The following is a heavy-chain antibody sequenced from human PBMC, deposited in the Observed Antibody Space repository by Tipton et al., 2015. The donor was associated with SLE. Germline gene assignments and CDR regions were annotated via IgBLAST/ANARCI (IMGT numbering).Heavy chain of an antibody. V-gene: IGHV4-34*01. CDR3: ATSIAAAGTGWFDP. Sequence: TLSLTCAVYGGSFSGYYWSWIRQPPGKGLEWIGEINHSGGTNYNPSLKSRVTISVDTSKNQFSLKLSSVTAADTAVYYCATSIAAAGTGWFDPWGQGTLVTVSS. J-gene: IGHJ5*02. CDR2: INHSGGT. CDR1: GGSFSGYY. D-gene: IGHD6-13*01.